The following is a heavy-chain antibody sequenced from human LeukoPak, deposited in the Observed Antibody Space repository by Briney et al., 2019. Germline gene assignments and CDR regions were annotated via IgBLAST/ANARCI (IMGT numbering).Heavy chain of an antibody. V-gene: IGHV1-2*02. CDR3: ARAKYLDY. CDR2: INPNSGDT. CDR1: GYTFTGYY. J-gene: IGHJ4*02. Sequence: ASVKVSLKASGYTFTGYYVHWVRQAPGQGLEWMGWINPNSGDTNFAQKFQGRVTMTRDTSIRTVYLEMSSLRSDDTALYYCARAKYLDYWGQGTPVTVSS.